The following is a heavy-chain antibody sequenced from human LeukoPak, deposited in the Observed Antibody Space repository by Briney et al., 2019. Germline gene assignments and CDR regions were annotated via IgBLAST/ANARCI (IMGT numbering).Heavy chain of an antibody. CDR3: ARRFHDSSGYYYHDAFDI. D-gene: IGHD3-22*01. V-gene: IGHV3-69-1*01. CDR1: GFTVSSNY. CDR2: ISSSSYI. Sequence: PGGSLRLSCVVSGFTVSSNYMSWVRQAPGKGLEWVSSISSSSYIYYADSVKGRFTISRDNAKNSLYLQMNSLRAEDTAVYYCARRFHDSSGYYYHDAFDIWGQGTMVTVSS. J-gene: IGHJ3*02.